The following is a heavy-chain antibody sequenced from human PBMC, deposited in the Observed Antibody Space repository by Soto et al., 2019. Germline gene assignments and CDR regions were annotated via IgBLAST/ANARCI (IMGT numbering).Heavy chain of an antibody. J-gene: IGHJ3*02. CDR1: GYTFTGYY. CDR2: INPNSGGT. V-gene: IGHV1-2*04. D-gene: IGHD3-22*01. CDR3: ARQMIGAPGAFDI. Sequence: ASVKVSCKASGYTFTGYYMHWVRQAPGQGLEWMGWINPNSGGTNYAQKFQGWVTMTRDTSISTAYMELSRLRSDDTAVYYCARQMIGAPGAFDIWGQGTMVTVSS.